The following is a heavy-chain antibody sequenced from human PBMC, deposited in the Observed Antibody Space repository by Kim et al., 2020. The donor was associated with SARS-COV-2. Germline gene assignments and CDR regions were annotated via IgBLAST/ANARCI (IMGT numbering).Heavy chain of an antibody. V-gene: IGHV5-51*01. CDR3: ARLPGTDILTGYYAGAFDI. J-gene: IGHJ3*02. CDR2: IYPGDSDT. D-gene: IGHD3-9*01. Sequence: GESLKISCKGSGYSFTSYWIGWVRQMPGKGLEWMGIIYPGDSDTRYSPSFQGQVTISADKSISTAYLQWSSLKASDTAMYYCARLPGTDILTGYYAGAFDIWGQGTMVTVSS. CDR1: GYSFTSYW.